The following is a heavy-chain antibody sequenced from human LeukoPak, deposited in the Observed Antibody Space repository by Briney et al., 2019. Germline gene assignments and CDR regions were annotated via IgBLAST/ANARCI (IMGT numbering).Heavy chain of an antibody. V-gene: IGHV6-1*01. CDR3: AREFFYSGYDTPLES. D-gene: IGHD5-12*01. J-gene: IGHJ4*02. Sequence: SLTLSLTCAISGDSVSSNSAAWNWIRQSPSRGLEWLGRTYYRSKWYNDYAVSVKSRITINPDTSKNQFSLQLNSVTPEDTAVYYCAREFFYSGYDTPLESWGQGTLVTVSS. CDR2: TYYRSKWYN. CDR1: GDSVSSNSAA.